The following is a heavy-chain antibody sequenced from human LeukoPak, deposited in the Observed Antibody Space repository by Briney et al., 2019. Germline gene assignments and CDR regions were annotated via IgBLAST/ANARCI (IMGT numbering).Heavy chain of an antibody. Sequence: SETLSLTCTVSRGSISTYYWSWIRQPPGKGLEWIGFIYYSGSTNYNPSLKSRVTISVDTSKNQFSLKLSSVTAADTAVYYCARSFSARTIFDYWGQGTLVTVSS. V-gene: IGHV4-59*01. CDR2: IYYSGST. CDR3: ARSFSARTIFDY. CDR1: RGSISTYY. J-gene: IGHJ4*02. D-gene: IGHD1-14*01.